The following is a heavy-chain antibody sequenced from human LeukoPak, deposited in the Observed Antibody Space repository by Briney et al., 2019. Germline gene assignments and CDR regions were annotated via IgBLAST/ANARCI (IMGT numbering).Heavy chain of an antibody. V-gene: IGHV3-53*01. J-gene: IGHJ6*02. CDR3: ARESGFGELFPYCMDV. CDR2: IYSGGNS. CDR1: GFTLDDYA. Sequence: QTGGSLRLSCVASGFTLDDYAMHWVRQAPGKGLEWVSVIYSGGNSYYADSVKGRFTISRDNSKNTLYLQMNSLRAEDTAVYYCARESGFGELFPYCMDVWGQGTTVTVSS. D-gene: IGHD3-10*01.